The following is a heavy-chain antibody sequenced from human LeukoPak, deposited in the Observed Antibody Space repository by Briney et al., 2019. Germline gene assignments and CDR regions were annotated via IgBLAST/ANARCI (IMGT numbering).Heavy chain of an antibody. CDR2: IYYSGST. CDR3: AGMPYYDSSGYYWDARGYFDY. D-gene: IGHD3-22*01. J-gene: IGHJ4*02. Sequence: SETLSLTCTVSGGSISSYYWSWIRQPPGKGLEWIGYIYYSGSTNYNPSLKSRVTISVDTSKNQFSLKMSSVTAADTALYYCAGMPYYDSSGYYWDARGYFDYWGQGTLVTVSS. V-gene: IGHV4-59*01. CDR1: GGSISSYY.